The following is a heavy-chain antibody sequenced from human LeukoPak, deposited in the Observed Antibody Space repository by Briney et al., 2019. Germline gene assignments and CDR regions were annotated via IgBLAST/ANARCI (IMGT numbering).Heavy chain of an antibody. J-gene: IGHJ4*02. CDR2: ISYDGSNK. CDR1: GFTFSSYA. CDR3: ASSDGGWYYFDY. D-gene: IGHD6-19*01. Sequence: PGGSLRLSCAASGFTFSSYAMHWVRQAPGKGLEWVAVISYDGSNKYYADSVKGRFTISRDNSKNTLYLQMNSLRAEDTAVYYCASSDGGWYYFDYWGQGTLVTVSS. V-gene: IGHV3-30*14.